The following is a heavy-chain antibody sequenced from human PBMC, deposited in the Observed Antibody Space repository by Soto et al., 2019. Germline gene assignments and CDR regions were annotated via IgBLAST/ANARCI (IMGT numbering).Heavy chain of an antibody. Sequence: SETLSLTCTVSGGSISSNNYHWGWIRQPPGKGLDWIGTIYYSRTTYYKPSLKSRVTISVDTSKNQFSLKLISVTAADTAVYYCARLLTAAANTDYWGKGTLVTVSS. D-gene: IGHD6-13*01. CDR1: GGSISSNNYH. CDR3: ARLLTAAANTDY. V-gene: IGHV4-39*01. J-gene: IGHJ4*02. CDR2: IYYSRTT.